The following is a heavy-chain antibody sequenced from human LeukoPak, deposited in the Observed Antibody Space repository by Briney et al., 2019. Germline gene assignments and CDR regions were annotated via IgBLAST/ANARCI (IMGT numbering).Heavy chain of an antibody. CDR3: ARAPPYSSSWSGSFDY. V-gene: IGHV1-46*01. CDR2: INPSGGST. D-gene: IGHD6-13*01. Sequence: ASVKVSCKASGYTFTSYYMHWVRQAPGQGLEWMGIINPSGGSTSYAQKFQGRVTMTRDTSTSTVYMELSSLRSEDTAVYYCARAPPYSSSWSGSFDYWGQGTLVTVSS. CDR1: GYTFTSYY. J-gene: IGHJ4*02.